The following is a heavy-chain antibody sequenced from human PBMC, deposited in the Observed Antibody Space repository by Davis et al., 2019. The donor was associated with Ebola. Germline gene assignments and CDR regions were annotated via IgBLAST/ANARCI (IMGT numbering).Heavy chain of an antibody. Sequence: ASVKVSCKASGVTFSSYGISWVRQAPGQGLEWMGWISAYKGNTNYAQKLQGRVTMTTDTSTSTAYMELRSLRSDDTAVYYCARDQSPGLDRLRLPRFIAWGQGTLVTVSS. J-gene: IGHJ5*02. CDR1: GVTFSSYG. CDR2: ISAYKGNT. CDR3: ARDQSPGLDRLRLPRFIA. D-gene: IGHD3-16*01. V-gene: IGHV1-18*04.